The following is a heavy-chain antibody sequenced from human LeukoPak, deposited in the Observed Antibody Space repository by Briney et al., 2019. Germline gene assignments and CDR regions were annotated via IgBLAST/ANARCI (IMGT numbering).Heavy chain of an antibody. Sequence: GGSLRLSCAASRFTFSNYAMSWVRQAPGKGLEWVSGISGTGGSTYYADSVKGRYTISRDNSKNTLYLQMNNLRAEGTAVYYCAVYQIAVAGTGAFDIWGQGTMVTVSS. CDR1: RFTFSNYA. CDR3: AVYQIAVAGTGAFDI. J-gene: IGHJ3*02. CDR2: ISGTGGST. D-gene: IGHD6-19*01. V-gene: IGHV3-23*01.